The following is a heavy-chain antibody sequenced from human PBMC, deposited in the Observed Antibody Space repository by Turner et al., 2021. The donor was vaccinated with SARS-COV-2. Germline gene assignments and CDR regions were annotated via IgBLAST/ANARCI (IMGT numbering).Heavy chain of an antibody. Sequence: QVQLVQSGAEVKKPGFSVKVSCKASGGTFSSYAISWVRQAPGQGLEWMGGIIPILGIANYAQRFQGRVTITADKSTSTAYMELSSLRSEDTAVDYCAGAATTVRGVIRNSFYYYYGMDVWGQGTTVTVSS. CDR3: AGAATTVRGVIRNSFYYYYGMDV. D-gene: IGHD3-10*01. CDR2: IIPILGIA. V-gene: IGHV1-69*10. CDR1: GGTFSSYA. J-gene: IGHJ6*02.